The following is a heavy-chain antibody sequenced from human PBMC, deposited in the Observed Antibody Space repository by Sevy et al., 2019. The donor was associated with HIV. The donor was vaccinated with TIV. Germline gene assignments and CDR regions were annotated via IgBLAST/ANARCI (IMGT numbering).Heavy chain of an antibody. CDR2: ISSSSDYI. V-gene: IGHV3-21*01. CDR3: ARDTGYGEFGFYFDY. D-gene: IGHD3-10*01. Sequence: GGSLRLSCAASGFTFSSYTINWVRQAPGKGLEWVSSISSSSDYIYYADSVKGRFTISRDNAKNSLYLQMNSLRAEDTAVYYCARDTGYGEFGFYFDYWGQGTLVTVSS. CDR1: GFTFSSYT. J-gene: IGHJ4*02.